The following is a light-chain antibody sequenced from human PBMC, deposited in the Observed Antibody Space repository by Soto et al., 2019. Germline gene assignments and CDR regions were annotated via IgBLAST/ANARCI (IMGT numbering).Light chain of an antibody. CDR2: ENN. V-gene: IGLV1-40*01. CDR1: SSNIGAGYE. CDR3: QSYDSSLSGYV. Sequence: QSVLTQPPSVSEAPGQRVTISCTGSSSNIGAGYEAHWYQQVPGTAPKLLIYENNNRPSGVHDRFSGTKSGTSASLAITGLQAEDEAEYYCQSYDSSLSGYVFGTGT. J-gene: IGLJ1*01.